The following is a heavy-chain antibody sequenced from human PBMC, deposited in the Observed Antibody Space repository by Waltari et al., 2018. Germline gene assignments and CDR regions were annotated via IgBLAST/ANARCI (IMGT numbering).Heavy chain of an antibody. CDR2: IYPGDSDT. CDR3: ARFASGSYSTLAY. J-gene: IGHJ4*02. V-gene: IGHV5-51*01. D-gene: IGHD1-26*01. CDR1: GYSFTNYW. Sequence: EVQLVQSGAEVKKPGESLKISCKGSGYSFTNYWIAWARQMPGKGLEWMGIIYPGDSDTRYSPSFEGQVTISVDTSMNTAYLRWSSLKASDTAMYYCARFASGSYSTLAYWGQGTLVTVSS.